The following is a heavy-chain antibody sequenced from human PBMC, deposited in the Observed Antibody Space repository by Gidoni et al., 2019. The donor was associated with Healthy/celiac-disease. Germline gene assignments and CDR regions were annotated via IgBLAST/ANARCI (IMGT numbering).Heavy chain of an antibody. D-gene: IGHD1-26*01. J-gene: IGHJ4*02. V-gene: IGHV4-34*02. CDR1: GGSFSGYS. CDR2: INHSGST. Sequence: QVQLQQWGAGLLKPSETLSLTCAVSGGSFSGYSWSWIRQPPGKGLQWIGEINHSGSTNYNPSLKSRVTISIDTSKNQFSLKLSSVTAADTAMYYCARTQIVGAQDFDYWGQGTLVTVSS. CDR3: ARTQIVGAQDFDY.